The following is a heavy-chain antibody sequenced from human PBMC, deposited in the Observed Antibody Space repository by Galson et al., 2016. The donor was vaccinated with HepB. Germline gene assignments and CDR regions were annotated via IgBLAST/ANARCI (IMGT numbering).Heavy chain of an antibody. CDR3: AKAILEVPAALPFDS. D-gene: IGHD2-2*01. V-gene: IGHV3-23*01. Sequence: SLRLSCAVSGFSFSTYGMSWVRQAPGKGLEWISAIRGSGGVTHYADSVRGRFTISRDHSKRTLFLHMSSLTVEDTAVYYCAKAILEVPAALPFDSWGQGTLVIVSS. CDR1: GFSFSTYG. J-gene: IGHJ4*02. CDR2: IRGSGGVT.